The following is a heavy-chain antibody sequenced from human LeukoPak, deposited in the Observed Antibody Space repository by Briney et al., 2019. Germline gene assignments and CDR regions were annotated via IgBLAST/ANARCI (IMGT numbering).Heavy chain of an antibody. CDR2: ISGSGGSGST. Sequence: GGSLSLSCAATGFTFSSYAMSWVRQAPGKGLEWVSGISGSGGSGSTYYADSVKGRFTISRDNSKNTLFLQMNSLRAEDTAVYYCARDRTGQQLISRKEYYCMDVWGKGTTVTISS. J-gene: IGHJ6*03. CDR3: ARDRTGQQLISRKEYYCMDV. V-gene: IGHV3-23*01. D-gene: IGHD4-11*01. CDR1: GFTFSSYA.